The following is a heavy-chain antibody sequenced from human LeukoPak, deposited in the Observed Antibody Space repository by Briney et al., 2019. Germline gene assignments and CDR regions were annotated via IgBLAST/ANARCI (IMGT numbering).Heavy chain of an antibody. J-gene: IGHJ3*02. D-gene: IGHD1-1*01. CDR1: GGTFSSYA. Sequence: SVKVSCKASGGTFSSYAISWVRQAPGQGPEWMGGIIPIFGTANYAQKFQGRVTITADESTSTAYMELSSLRSEDTAVYYCARSNWNDALDAFDIWGQGTMVTVSS. CDR2: IIPIFGTA. CDR3: ARSNWNDALDAFDI. V-gene: IGHV1-69*13.